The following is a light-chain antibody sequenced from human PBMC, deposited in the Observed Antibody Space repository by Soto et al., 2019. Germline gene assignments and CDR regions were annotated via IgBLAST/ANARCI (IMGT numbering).Light chain of an antibody. V-gene: IGKV3-20*01. CDR2: GAS. CDR1: QSVSSSY. J-gene: IGKJ2*01. Sequence: EIVLTQSPGTLSLSPGERATLSCRASQSVSSSYLAWYQQKPGQAPRLLIYGASIRATGIPDRFSGSGSGTEFTLTISRLEPEDVAVYYWHYYGSSPGYTFGQGTKLEIK. CDR3: HYYGSSPGYT.